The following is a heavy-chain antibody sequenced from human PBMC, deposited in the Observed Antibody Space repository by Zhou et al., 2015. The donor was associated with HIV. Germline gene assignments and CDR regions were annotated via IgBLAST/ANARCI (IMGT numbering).Heavy chain of an antibody. D-gene: IGHD1-26*01. CDR3: ARNTGNYNYAFDM. CDR2: FIPMFDIE. Sequence: QVQLVQSGTEVKRPGSSVKVSCKASGNTFSGSDISWVRQAPGQGLEWMGRFIPMFDIENHAQKFRGRLTLSADKSTSTAYMELSSLRSEDAAVYYCARNTGNYNYAFDMWGQGTMLVVSS. V-gene: IGHV1-69*09. J-gene: IGHJ3*02. CDR1: GNTFSGSD.